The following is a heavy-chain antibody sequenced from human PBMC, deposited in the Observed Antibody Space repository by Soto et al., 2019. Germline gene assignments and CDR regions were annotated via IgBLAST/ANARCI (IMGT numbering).Heavy chain of an antibody. CDR1: GGTFSSYT. CDR2: IIPIRGIA. V-gene: IGHV1-69*08. Sequence: QVQLVQSGAEVKKPGSSVKVSCKASGGTFSSYTISWVRQAPGQGLEGMGRIIPIRGIANYAQKFQGRVTITADKPTSTAYMELSSPRSEDTAVYYCARDGRGSSSWYRVDWFDPWGQGTLVTVSS. J-gene: IGHJ5*02. D-gene: IGHD6-13*01. CDR3: ARDGRGSSSWYRVDWFDP.